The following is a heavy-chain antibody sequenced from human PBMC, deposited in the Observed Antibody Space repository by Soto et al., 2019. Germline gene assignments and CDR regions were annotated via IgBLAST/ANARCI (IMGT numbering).Heavy chain of an antibody. J-gene: IGHJ4*02. D-gene: IGHD5-12*01. CDR1: GYTHTFNTYA. CDR2: ISPTGGST. CDR3: AKVKCGIVPTIGGGFDS. V-gene: IGHV3-23*01. Sequence: VQLLESGGGLVQPGGSLRLSCAGSGYTHTFNTYAMSWVRQAPGKGLEWVAGISPTGGSTYYADSVKGRFTISRDNSKGTVFLQMSRLRVEDAAVYFFAKVKCGIVPTIGGGFDSWCRGTLVSVSS.